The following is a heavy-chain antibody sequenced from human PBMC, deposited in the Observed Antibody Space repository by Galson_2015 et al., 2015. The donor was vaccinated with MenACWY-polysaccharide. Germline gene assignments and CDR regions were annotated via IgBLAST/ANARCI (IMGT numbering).Heavy chain of an antibody. J-gene: IGHJ3*02. Sequence: SLRLSCAASGFDFSGYTINWVRQAPGKGLEWVSSITSDSSYTYYVHSVEGRFTMSRDNAKNSLYLHMNSLRAEDTAVYFCAGEGVGYCFGGSCYADVLHIWGQGTLVIVSS. CDR1: GFDFSGYT. V-gene: IGHV3-21*03. CDR3: AGEGVGYCFGGSCYADVLHI. D-gene: IGHD2-15*01. CDR2: ITSDSSYT.